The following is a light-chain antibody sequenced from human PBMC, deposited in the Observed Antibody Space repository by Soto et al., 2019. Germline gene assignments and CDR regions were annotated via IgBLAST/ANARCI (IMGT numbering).Light chain of an antibody. Sequence: IVLTQSPATLSLSPGERATLSCRTSQSVSKYFAWYQQKPGRAPRLLIYDASSRATGIPARFIGNGSGTDFTLTISSLEPEDFAIYYCQQRSNWPITFGQGTRLEIK. CDR2: DAS. V-gene: IGKV3-11*01. CDR1: QSVSKY. J-gene: IGKJ5*01. CDR3: QQRSNWPIT.